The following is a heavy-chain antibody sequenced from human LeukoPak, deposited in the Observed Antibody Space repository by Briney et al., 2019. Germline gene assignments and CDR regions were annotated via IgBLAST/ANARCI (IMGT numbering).Heavy chain of an antibody. D-gene: IGHD3-22*01. J-gene: IGHJ4*02. V-gene: IGHV1-69*04. CDR2: IIPILVIA. CDR1: GGTFSSYA. Sequence: SVKVSCKASGGTFSSYAISWVRQAPGQGLEWMGRIIPILVIANYAQKFQGRVTITADKSTSTAYMELSSLRSEDTAVYYCAREEPYYYDSSGYYKNYWGQGTLVTVSS. CDR3: AREEPYYYDSSGYYKNY.